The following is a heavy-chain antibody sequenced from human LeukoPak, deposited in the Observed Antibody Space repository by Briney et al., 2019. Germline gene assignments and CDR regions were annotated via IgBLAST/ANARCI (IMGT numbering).Heavy chain of an antibody. D-gene: IGHD3-3*01. Sequence: PGGSLRLSCAASGFSFSDAWMNWVRQAPGKGLEWVGHIRSKADGGTPDYIAPVKGRFTISRDDSKDTLYLQMNSLRAEDTAVYYCANTAPLRFQIPPRGDYWGQGTLVTVSS. V-gene: IGHV3-15*07. J-gene: IGHJ4*02. CDR3: ANTAPLRFQIPPRGDY. CDR1: GFSFSDAW. CDR2: IRSKADGGTP.